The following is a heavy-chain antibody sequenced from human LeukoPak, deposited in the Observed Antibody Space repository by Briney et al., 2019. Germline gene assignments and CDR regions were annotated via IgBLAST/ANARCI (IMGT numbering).Heavy chain of an antibody. CDR1: GYTFTSYG. J-gene: IGHJ6*02. D-gene: IGHD1-14*01. CDR2: ISAYNGNT. V-gene: IGHV1-18*01. Sequence: ASVKVSCKASGYTFTSYGISWVRQAPGQGLEWMGWISAYNGNTNYAQKLQGRVTMTTDTSTSTAYMELRSLRSDDTAVYYCARDTSRLPGYYYYYGMDVWGQGTTATVSS. CDR3: ARDTSRLPGYYYYYGMDV.